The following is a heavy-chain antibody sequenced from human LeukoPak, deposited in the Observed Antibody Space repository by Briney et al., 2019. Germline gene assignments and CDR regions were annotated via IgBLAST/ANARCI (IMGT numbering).Heavy chain of an antibody. CDR2: ISWNSGSI. J-gene: IGHJ4*02. CDR3: AKGSCSGGSCYFDY. Sequence: GGSLRLSCAASGFTFDDYDMHWVRQAPGKGLEWVSGISWNSGSIGYADSVKGRFTISRDNAKNSLYLRMNSLRAEDTALYYCAKGSCSGGSCYFDYWGQGTLVTVSS. V-gene: IGHV3-9*01. D-gene: IGHD2-15*01. CDR1: GFTFDDYD.